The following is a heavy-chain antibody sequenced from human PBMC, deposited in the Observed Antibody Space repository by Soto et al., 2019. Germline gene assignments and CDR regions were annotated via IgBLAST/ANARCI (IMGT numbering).Heavy chain of an antibody. V-gene: IGHV5-51*01. D-gene: IGHD6-13*01. CDR3: ARQRIEAAFDAFDI. CDR2: IYPGDSET. J-gene: IGHJ3*02. CDR1: GYTFTNYW. Sequence: PGESLKISCKGSGYTFTNYWIGWVRQMPGKGLEWVGIIYPGDSETRYSPSFQGQVTISADKSNTTAYLQWGGLKASDTSMYYCARQRIEAAFDAFDIWGQGTMVTVSS.